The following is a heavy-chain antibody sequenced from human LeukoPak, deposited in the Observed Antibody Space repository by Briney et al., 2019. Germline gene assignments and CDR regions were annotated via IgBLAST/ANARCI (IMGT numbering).Heavy chain of an antibody. CDR3: AGVMVRGVISAVFDY. Sequence: SVKVSCKASGGTFSSYAISWVRQAPGQGLEWMGGTIPIFGTANYAQKFQGRVTITADESTSTAYMELSSLRSEDTAVYYCAGVMVRGVISAVFDYWGQGTLVTVSS. J-gene: IGHJ4*02. D-gene: IGHD3-10*01. CDR2: TIPIFGTA. V-gene: IGHV1-69*01. CDR1: GGTFSSYA.